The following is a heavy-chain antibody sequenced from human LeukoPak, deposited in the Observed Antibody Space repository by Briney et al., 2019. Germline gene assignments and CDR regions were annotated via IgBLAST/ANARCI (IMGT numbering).Heavy chain of an antibody. Sequence: PGTSLRLSCAASGFTFTQYGMHWLRQAPGKGLEWVAVIWYDGSIKYHADSVRGRFTISRDNSKSTLYLQMNSLRAEDTAVYYCARALIVAVTSHYYYGMDVWGQGTTVTVSS. CDR3: ARALIVAVTSHYYYGMDV. D-gene: IGHD1-26*01. V-gene: IGHV3-33*01. CDR1: GFTFTQYG. J-gene: IGHJ6*02. CDR2: IWYDGSIK.